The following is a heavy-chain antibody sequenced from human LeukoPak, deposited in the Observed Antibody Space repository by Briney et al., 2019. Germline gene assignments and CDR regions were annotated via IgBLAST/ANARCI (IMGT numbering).Heavy chain of an antibody. D-gene: IGHD3-22*01. CDR3: AREGYDSSGYYYNY. Sequence: PSETLSLTCTVSGGSLSSYYWSWIRQPPGKGLEWIGYIYYSGSTNYNPSLKSRVTISVDTSKNQFSLKLSSVTAADTAVYYCAREGYDSSGYYYNYWGQGTLVTVSS. V-gene: IGHV4-59*01. CDR2: IYYSGST. CDR1: GGSLSSYY. J-gene: IGHJ4*02.